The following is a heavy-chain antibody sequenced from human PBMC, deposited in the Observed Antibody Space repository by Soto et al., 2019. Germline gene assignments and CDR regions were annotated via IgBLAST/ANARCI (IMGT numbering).Heavy chain of an antibody. CDR3: AHRRRAAGGYFLDY. Sequence: QITLKESGPTLVKPTQTLTLTCTFSGFSLSTSGVGVGWIRQPPGKALEWLALIYWDDDKRYSPSLKNRLTITKDTSKNQVVLTMTNMDPMDTATYYCAHRRRAAGGYFLDYWGQGTLVTVSS. V-gene: IGHV2-5*02. J-gene: IGHJ4*02. CDR1: GFSLSTSGVG. D-gene: IGHD6-25*01. CDR2: IYWDDDK.